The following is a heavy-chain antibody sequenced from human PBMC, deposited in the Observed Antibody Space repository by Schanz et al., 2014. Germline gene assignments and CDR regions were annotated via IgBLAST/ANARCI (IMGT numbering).Heavy chain of an antibody. J-gene: IGHJ6*02. CDR3: ARDNLVSSSWYNYYGMDV. CDR2: INPNSGGT. Sequence: QVQLVQSGAEVKGPGASVKVSCKASGHPFTAYYMHWVRQAPGQGLEWMGRINPNSGGTNYAENFQGRVTMTRDTSTSTVYMELSRLTSDDTAVYYCARDNLVSSSWYNYYGMDVWGQGTTVTVSS. V-gene: IGHV1-2*06. D-gene: IGHD6-13*01. CDR1: GHPFTAYY.